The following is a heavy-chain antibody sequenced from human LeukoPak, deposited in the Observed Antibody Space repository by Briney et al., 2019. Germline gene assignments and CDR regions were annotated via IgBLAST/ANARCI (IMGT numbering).Heavy chain of an antibody. Sequence: GGSLRLSCAASGFTFSSYSMNWVRQAPGKGLEWISYISGSGSVSYYEDSVKGRFTISRDNAKNSLYLQVNSLRDEDTALYYCARDGGFGFLAAFDIWGQGTMVTVSS. CDR3: ARDGGFGFLAAFDI. J-gene: IGHJ3*02. CDR2: ISGSGSVS. D-gene: IGHD3-10*01. CDR1: GFTFSSYS. V-gene: IGHV3-48*02.